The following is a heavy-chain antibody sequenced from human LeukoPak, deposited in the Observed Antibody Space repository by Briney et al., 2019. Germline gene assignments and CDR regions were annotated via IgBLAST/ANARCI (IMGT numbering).Heavy chain of an antibody. CDR2: ISSSSSYI. D-gene: IGHD6-13*01. CDR3: AKGGGSSSWSSNFDY. J-gene: IGHJ4*02. CDR1: GFTFSSYS. V-gene: IGHV3-21*04. Sequence: GGSLRLSCAASGFTFSSYSMNWVRQAPGKGLEWVSSISSSSSYIYYADSVKGRFTISRDNAKNSLYLQMNSLRAEDTALYYCAKGGGSSSWSSNFDYWGQGTLVTVSS.